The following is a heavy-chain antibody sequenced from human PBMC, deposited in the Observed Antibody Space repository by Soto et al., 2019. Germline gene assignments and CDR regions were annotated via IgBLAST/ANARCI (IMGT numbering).Heavy chain of an antibody. V-gene: IGHV4-30-2*01. Sequence: QLQLQESGSGLVKPSQTLSLTCAVSGGSISSGGYSWSWIRQPPGKGLEWIGYIYHSGSTYYNPSLKSRVTISVDRSKNQFSLKLSSVTAADTAVYYCARGGYYYDSSGYTFDYWGQGTLVTVSS. CDR3: ARGGYYYDSSGYTFDY. CDR1: GGSISSGGYS. J-gene: IGHJ4*02. D-gene: IGHD3-22*01. CDR2: IYHSGST.